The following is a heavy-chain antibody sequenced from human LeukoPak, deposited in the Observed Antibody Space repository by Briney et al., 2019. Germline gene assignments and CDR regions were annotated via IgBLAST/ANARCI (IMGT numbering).Heavy chain of an antibody. CDR1: GFTFSSYA. D-gene: IGHD3-22*01. CDR2: ISGSGGST. V-gene: IGHV3-23*01. Sequence: PGGSLRLSCAASGFTFSSYAMSWVRQAPGKGLEWVSTISGSGGSTYYADSVKGRFTISRDNSKNTLYLQMNSLRAEDTAVYYCAKGVDYYDSSGYPLYYMDVWGKGTTVTVS. J-gene: IGHJ6*03. CDR3: AKGVDYYDSSGYPLYYMDV.